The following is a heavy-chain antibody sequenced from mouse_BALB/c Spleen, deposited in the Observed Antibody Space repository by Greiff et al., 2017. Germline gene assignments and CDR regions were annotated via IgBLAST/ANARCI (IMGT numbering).Heavy chain of an antibody. CDR3: ASPSTVVATGGFDY. Sequence: VQLQQSGPELVRPGVSVKTSCKGSGYTFTDYAMHWVKQSHAKSLEWIGVISTYSGNTNYNQKFKGKATMTVDKSSSTAYMELARLTSEDSAIYYCASPSTVVATGGFDYWGQGTTLTVSS. D-gene: IGHD1-1*01. J-gene: IGHJ2*01. CDR1: GYTFTDYA. CDR2: ISTYSGNT. V-gene: IGHV1-67*01.